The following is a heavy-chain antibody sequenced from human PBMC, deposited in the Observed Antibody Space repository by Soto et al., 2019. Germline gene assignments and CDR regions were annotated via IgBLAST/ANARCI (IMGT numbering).Heavy chain of an antibody. CDR1: GFSLSTSGVG. Sequence: QITLKESGPTLVKPTQTLTLTCTFSGFSLSTSGVGVGWIRQPPGKALEWLALIYWDDDKRYSPSLKSRLTITXDXSXNKXVLTMTNMDPVDTATYYCAHRRRYYDSSGYYYLDYWGQGTLVTVSS. V-gene: IGHV2-5*02. J-gene: IGHJ4*02. D-gene: IGHD3-22*01. CDR2: IYWDDDK. CDR3: AHRRRYYDSSGYYYLDY.